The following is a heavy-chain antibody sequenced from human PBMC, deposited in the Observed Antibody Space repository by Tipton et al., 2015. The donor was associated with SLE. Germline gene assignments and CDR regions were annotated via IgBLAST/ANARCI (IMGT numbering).Heavy chain of an antibody. Sequence: SLRLSCAASGFTFRSYAMDWVRQAPGKGLEWVSAISDSGGNTYLADSVKGRFTISRDNSKNTLYLQLNSLRVEDEALYYCAKTAGSEYQLLSEYYFDYWGQGTLVTVST. J-gene: IGHJ4*02. CDR3: AKTAGSEYQLLSEYYFDY. CDR2: ISDSGGNT. CDR1: GFTFRSYA. V-gene: IGHV3-23*01. D-gene: IGHD2-2*01.